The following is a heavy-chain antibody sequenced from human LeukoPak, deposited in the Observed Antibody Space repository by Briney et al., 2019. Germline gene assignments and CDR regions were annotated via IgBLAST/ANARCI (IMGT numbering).Heavy chain of an antibody. J-gene: IGHJ4*02. CDR2: ISWNSGSI. CDR1: GFTFDDYA. V-gene: IGHV3-9*01. D-gene: IGHD3-10*01. Sequence: GGSLRLSCAASGFTFDDYAMHWVRQAPGKGLEWVSGISWNSGSIGYADSVKGRFTISRDNAKNSLYLQMNSLRAEDTALYYCAKDIEYYYGSGSFDYWGQGTLVTVS. CDR3: AKDIEYYYGSGSFDY.